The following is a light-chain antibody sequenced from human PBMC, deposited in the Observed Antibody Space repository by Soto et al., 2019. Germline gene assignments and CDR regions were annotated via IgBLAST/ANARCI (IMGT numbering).Light chain of an antibody. CDR2: EAS. V-gene: IGKV1-5*03. Sequence: DIQLTQSPSTLSASVGDRVTITCRASQNVNIWLTWYQQRPGKAPKLLIYEASNLESGVSSRFSGRGSGTEFTLTISGLQPDDFATYYCQQYITYPTFGQGTKGGYQT. J-gene: IGKJ1*01. CDR3: QQYITYPT. CDR1: QNVNIW.